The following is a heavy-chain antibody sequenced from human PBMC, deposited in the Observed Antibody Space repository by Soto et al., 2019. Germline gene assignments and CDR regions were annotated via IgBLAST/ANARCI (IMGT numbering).Heavy chain of an antibody. CDR2: ISGSSSYI. CDR3: ARDSDGSGSYYPFDP. D-gene: IGHD3-10*01. V-gene: IGHV3-21*01. Sequence: EVQLVESGGGLVKPGGSLRLSCAASGFTFNSYNINWVRQAPGKGLEWVSSISGSSSYIYYADSVKGRFTISRDNAKNSLYLQMNSLRAEDTAVYYCARDSDGSGSYYPFDPWGQGTLVTVSS. J-gene: IGHJ5*02. CDR1: GFTFNSYN.